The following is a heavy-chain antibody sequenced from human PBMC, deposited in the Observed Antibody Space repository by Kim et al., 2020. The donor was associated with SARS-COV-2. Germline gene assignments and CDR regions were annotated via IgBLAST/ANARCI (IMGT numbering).Heavy chain of an antibody. J-gene: IGHJ6*02. D-gene: IGHD6-6*01. CDR3: ARDSNSLDSTSSDYYYYYAMDV. Sequence: GGSLRLSCEASGFIVSSNNINWVRQAPGKGLEWVSVFYSGGSTYYADSVKGRFTVSRDNSKNTLYLQLDSLRVEDTAVYYCARDSNSLDSTSSDYYYYYAMDVWGQGTTATVSS. V-gene: IGHV3-53*01. CDR2: FYSGGST. CDR1: GFIVSSNN.